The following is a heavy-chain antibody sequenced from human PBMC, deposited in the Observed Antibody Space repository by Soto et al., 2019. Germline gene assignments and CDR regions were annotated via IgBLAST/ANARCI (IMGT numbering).Heavy chain of an antibody. CDR2: ISGSGGTA. D-gene: IGHD1-1*01. CDR1: GFTFSSYA. Sequence: EVQLLESGGGSVQPGGSLRLSCAASGFTFSSYAMHWVRRPPGKGLEWVSSISGSGGTAYYADSVKGRFSISRDSLVNTLYLQMNSLRAEDTAVYYCGKGRGQNCNFDSWGQGTLVTVSP. V-gene: IGHV3-23*01. J-gene: IGHJ5*01. CDR3: GKGRGQNCNFDS.